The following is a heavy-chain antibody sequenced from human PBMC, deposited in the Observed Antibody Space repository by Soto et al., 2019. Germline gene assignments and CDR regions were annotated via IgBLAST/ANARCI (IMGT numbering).Heavy chain of an antibody. J-gene: IGHJ4*02. Sequence: QVQLQQWGAGLLKPSETLSLTCAVYGGSFSGYYWSWIRQPPGKGLEWIGEINHSGSTNYNPSLKSRVTISVDTSKHQFSLKLSSVTAADTAVYYCARGGHIVVVTAKDYWGQGTLVTVSS. D-gene: IGHD2-21*02. CDR1: GGSFSGYY. CDR3: ARGGHIVVVTAKDY. V-gene: IGHV4-34*01. CDR2: INHSGST.